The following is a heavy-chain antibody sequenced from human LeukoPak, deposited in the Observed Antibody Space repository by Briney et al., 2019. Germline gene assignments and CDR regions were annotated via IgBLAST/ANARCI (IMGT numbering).Heavy chain of an antibody. CDR2: ISYDGSNK. Sequence: GGSLRLSCAASGFTFSSYAMHWVRQAPGKGLEWVAVISYDGSNKYYADSVKGRFTISRDNSKNTLYLQMNSLRAEGTAVYYCARAFDGDSRGYYYYCMDVWGKGTTVTVSS. V-gene: IGHV3-30*04. D-gene: IGHD4-17*01. CDR3: ARAFDGDSRGYYYYCMDV. CDR1: GFTFSSYA. J-gene: IGHJ6*03.